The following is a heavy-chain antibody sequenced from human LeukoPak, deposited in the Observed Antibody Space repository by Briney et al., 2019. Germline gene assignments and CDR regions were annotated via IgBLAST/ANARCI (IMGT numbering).Heavy chain of an antibody. V-gene: IGHV3-11*01. CDR3: ARWYCSGGSCRSPSYFDY. D-gene: IGHD2-15*01. Sequence: GALRLSCAASGFTFSDYYMSWIRQAPGKGLEWVSYISSSGSTIYYADSVKGRFTISRDNAKNSLYLQMNSLRAEDTAVYYCARWYCSGGSCRSPSYFDYWGQGTLVTVSS. CDR2: ISSSGSTI. CDR1: GFTFSDYY. J-gene: IGHJ4*02.